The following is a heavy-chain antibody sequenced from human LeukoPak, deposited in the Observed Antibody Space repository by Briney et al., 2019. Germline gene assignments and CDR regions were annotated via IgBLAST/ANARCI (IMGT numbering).Heavy chain of an antibody. CDR2: INPNSGGT. D-gene: IGHD1-20*01. CDR1: GYIFTGYY. CDR3: ARDSSPSITGTRGWFDP. V-gene: IGHV1-2*02. J-gene: IGHJ5*02. Sequence: ASVKVSCKASGYIFTGYYMHWVRQAPGQGLEWMGWINPNSGGTNYAQKFQGRVTMTRDTSISTAYMELSRLRSDDTAVYYCARDSSPSITGTRGWFDPWGQGTLVTVSS.